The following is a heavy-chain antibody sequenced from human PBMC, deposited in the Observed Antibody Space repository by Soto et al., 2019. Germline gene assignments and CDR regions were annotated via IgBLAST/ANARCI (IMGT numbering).Heavy chain of an antibody. D-gene: IGHD2-2*02. CDR3: AAIDHGSES. J-gene: IGHJ5*02. V-gene: IGHV3-7*01. CDR2: INQDGSGR. Sequence: PGGSLRLSCAASGVVFSKYWMIWVRRAPGKGLEWLANINQDGSGRYHADSVKGRFTISRDNAEKSLYLQMSGLRVEDTAVYYCAAIDHGSESWGQGTLVTV. CDR1: GVVFSKYW.